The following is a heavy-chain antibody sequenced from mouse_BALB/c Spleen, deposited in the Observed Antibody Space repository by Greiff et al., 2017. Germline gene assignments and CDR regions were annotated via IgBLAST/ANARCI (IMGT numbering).Heavy chain of an antibody. Sequence: VQVVESGAELAKPGASVKMSCKASGYTFTSYWMHWVKQRPGQGLEWIGYINPSTGYTEYNQKFKDKATLTADKSSSTAYMQLSSLTSEDSAVYYCARSGDYYGKRFAYWGQGTLVTVSA. CDR3: ARSGDYYGKRFAY. CDR1: GYTFTSYW. D-gene: IGHD2-1*01. J-gene: IGHJ3*01. CDR2: INPSTGYT. V-gene: IGHV1-7*01.